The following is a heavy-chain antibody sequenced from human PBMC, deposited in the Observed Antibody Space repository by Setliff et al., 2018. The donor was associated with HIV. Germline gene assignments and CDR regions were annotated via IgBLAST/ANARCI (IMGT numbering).Heavy chain of an antibody. CDR2: IYHSGST. Sequence: SETLSLTCTVSGGSIRSSSFYWGWIRQPPGKGLEWIGEIYHSGSTNYNPSLKSRVTISVDTSKNQFSLKLSSVTAADTAVYYCARLDVDIAMAPDYWGQGMLVTVSS. V-gene: IGHV4-39*07. D-gene: IGHD5-18*01. J-gene: IGHJ4*02. CDR1: GGSIRSSSFY. CDR3: ARLDVDIAMAPDY.